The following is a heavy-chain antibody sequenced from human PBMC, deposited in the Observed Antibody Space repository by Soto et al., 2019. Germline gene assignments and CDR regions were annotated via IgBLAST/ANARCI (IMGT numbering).Heavy chain of an antibody. CDR3: ARGVPAAVYYYYYMDV. CDR1: GGSFSGYY. D-gene: IGHD2-2*01. V-gene: IGHV4-34*01. J-gene: IGHJ6*03. CDR2: INHSGST. Sequence: PSETLSLTCAVYGGSFSGYYWSWIRQPPGKGLEWIGEINHSGSTNYNPSLKSRVTISVDTSKNQFSLKLSSVTAADTAVYYCARGVPAAVYYYYYMDVWGTGTTVTVSS.